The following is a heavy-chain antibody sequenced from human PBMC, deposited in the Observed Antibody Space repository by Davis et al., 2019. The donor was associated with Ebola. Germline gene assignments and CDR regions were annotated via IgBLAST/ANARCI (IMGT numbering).Heavy chain of an antibody. J-gene: IGHJ4*02. Sequence: GESLKISCAASGFTFDFYAMSWVRQAPGKGLEWVSATTLSGGSTYYADSVKGRFTISRDNAKNTLYLQMNSLRAEDTAVYYCARADLVWFGELTYWGQGTLVTVSS. V-gene: IGHV3-23*01. CDR2: TTLSGGST. CDR1: GFTFDFYA. CDR3: ARADLVWFGELTY. D-gene: IGHD3-10*01.